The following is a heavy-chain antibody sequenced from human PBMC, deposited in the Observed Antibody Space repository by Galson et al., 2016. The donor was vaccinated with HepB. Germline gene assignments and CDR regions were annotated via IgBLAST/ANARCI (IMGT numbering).Heavy chain of an antibody. Sequence: SETLSLTCAVSDDSFSGFYWGWIRQSPGKELEWIGEVNHVGSTNYTPSLKSRVTISVDTSKNQFSLKLSSVIAADTAVYYCARGQKGNYDFWTGGITGYYFDSWGQGTLVTVSS. CDR3: ARGQKGNYDFWTGGITGYYFDS. CDR1: DDSFSGFY. V-gene: IGHV4-34*01. D-gene: IGHD3-3*01. CDR2: VNHVGST. J-gene: IGHJ4*02.